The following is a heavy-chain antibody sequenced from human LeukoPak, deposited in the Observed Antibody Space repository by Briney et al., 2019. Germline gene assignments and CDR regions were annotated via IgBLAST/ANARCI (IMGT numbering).Heavy chain of an antibody. Sequence: PSETLSLTCTVSGGSISSYYWSWIRQPPGKGLEWIGYIYYSGSTNYNPSLKSRVNISVDTSKNQFSLKLSSVTAADTAVYYCARGEYYYDSSGYPTVGFDPWGQGTLVTVSS. CDR1: GGSISSYY. D-gene: IGHD3-22*01. V-gene: IGHV4-59*01. CDR3: ARGEYYYDSSGYPTVGFDP. CDR2: IYYSGST. J-gene: IGHJ5*02.